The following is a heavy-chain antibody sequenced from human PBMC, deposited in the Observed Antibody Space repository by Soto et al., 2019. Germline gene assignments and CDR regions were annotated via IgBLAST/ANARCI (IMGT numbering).Heavy chain of an antibody. CDR2: IIPIFGTA. V-gene: IGHV1-69*13. CDR3: ARVRLYDFSLPPYYGMDV. Sequence: SVKVSCKASGGTFSSYAISWVRQAPGQGLEWMGGIIPIFGTANYAQKFQGRVTITADESTSTAYMELSSLRSEDTAVYYCARVRLYDFSLPPYYGMDVWGQGTTVTVSS. J-gene: IGHJ6*02. CDR1: GGTFSSYA. D-gene: IGHD3-3*01.